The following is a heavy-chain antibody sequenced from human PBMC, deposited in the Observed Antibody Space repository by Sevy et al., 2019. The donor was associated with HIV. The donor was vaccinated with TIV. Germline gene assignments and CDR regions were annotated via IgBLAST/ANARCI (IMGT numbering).Heavy chain of an antibody. CDR3: ARDERHGDGDWYFDL. CDR1: GFTFSSYD. V-gene: IGHV3-13*01. D-gene: IGHD4-17*01. CDR2: IGTAGET. J-gene: IGHJ2*01. Sequence: QLGGALRLSCAASGFTFSSYDMHWVRQATGKGLEWVSGIGTAGETYYPGSVKGRFTISRENAKNSLYLQMNSLRAGDTAVYYCARDERHGDGDWYFDLWGRGTLVTVSS.